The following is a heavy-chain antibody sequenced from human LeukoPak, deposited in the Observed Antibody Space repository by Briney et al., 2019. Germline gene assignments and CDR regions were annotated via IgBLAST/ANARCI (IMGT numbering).Heavy chain of an antibody. Sequence: SETLSLTCAVYGGSFSDYYWSWIRQPPGKGLEWIGEINHSGSTNYNPSLKSRVTISVDTSKNQFSLKPSSVTAADTAVYYCARGFPTLGYCSGSSCYSLDYWGQGTLVTVSS. V-gene: IGHV4-34*01. CDR1: GGSFSDYY. CDR3: ARGFPTLGYCSGSSCYSLDY. D-gene: IGHD2-15*01. J-gene: IGHJ4*02. CDR2: INHSGST.